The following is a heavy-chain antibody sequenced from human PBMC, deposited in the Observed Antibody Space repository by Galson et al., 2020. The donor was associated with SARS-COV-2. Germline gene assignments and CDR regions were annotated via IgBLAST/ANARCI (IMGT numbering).Heavy chain of an antibody. V-gene: IGHV4-59*01. J-gene: IGHJ4*02. CDR2: IYYSGST. CDR1: GGSISSYY. Sequence: SETLSLTCTVSGGSISSYYWSWIRQPPGKGLEWIGYIYYSGSTNYNPSLKSRVTISVDTSKNQFSLKLSSVTAADTAVYYCARAITTYENWNNNGGFVLFDYWGQGTLVTVSS. CDR3: ARAITTYENWNNNGGFVLFDY. D-gene: IGHD1-1*01.